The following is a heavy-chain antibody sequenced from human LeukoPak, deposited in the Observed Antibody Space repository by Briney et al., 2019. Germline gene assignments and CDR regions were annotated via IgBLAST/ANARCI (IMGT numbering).Heavy chain of an antibody. V-gene: IGHV4-31*03. J-gene: IGHJ4*02. CDR2: IYYSGDT. CDR1: GGFISSGGYY. Sequence: SETLSLTCTVSGGFISSGGYYWSCIRQHPGKGLEWIGYIYYSGDTHYNPSLKSRVIMSVDTSKNQFSLKVSSVTAADTAVYYCARGGYSNLDSWGQGVLVTVSS. D-gene: IGHD4-11*01. CDR3: ARGGYSNLDS.